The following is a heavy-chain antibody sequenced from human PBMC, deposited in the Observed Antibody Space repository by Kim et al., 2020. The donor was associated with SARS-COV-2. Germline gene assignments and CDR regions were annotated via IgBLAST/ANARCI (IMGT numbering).Heavy chain of an antibody. Sequence: GGSLRLSCAASGFSFSDYGMHWVRQAPGKGLEWVAIIWFDGSKRYYPDSVKGRFTISRDDSTNTLYLQLNSLTVDDTAVYYCVRNGFDYHFDNWGQGTLVTVSS. CDR1: GFSFSDYG. V-gene: IGHV3-33*01. J-gene: IGHJ4*02. D-gene: IGHD2-8*01. CDR2: IWFDGSKR. CDR3: VRNGFDYHFDN.